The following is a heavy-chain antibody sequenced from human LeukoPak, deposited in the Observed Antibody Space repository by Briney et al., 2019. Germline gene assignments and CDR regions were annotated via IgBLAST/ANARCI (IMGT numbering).Heavy chain of an antibody. J-gene: IGHJ4*02. D-gene: IGHD2-2*01. V-gene: IGHV1-18*04. CDR2: ISTYNGNT. Sequence: GASVKVTCKASGSTFTNYAISWLRQPHGQGLEWMGWISTYNGNTNNAQKLQGRVTMTTDTSTSTAYMELRSLRSDDTAVYYCARDHSCSSTSCYPFDYWGQGTLVTVSS. CDR3: ARDHSCSSTSCYPFDY. CDR1: GSTFTNYA.